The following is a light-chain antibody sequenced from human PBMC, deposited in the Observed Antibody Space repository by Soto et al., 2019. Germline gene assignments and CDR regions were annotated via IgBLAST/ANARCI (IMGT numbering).Light chain of an antibody. J-gene: IGLJ2*01. V-gene: IGLV1-40*01. Sequence: QSVLTQPPSVSGAPGQRVTISCTGSSSKIGAGYDVHWYQQLPGTAPKLLIYGNSNRPSGVPDRFSGSKSGTSASLAITGLQAEDEADYYSQSYDSSLSVVFGGGTKVTVL. CDR2: GNS. CDR1: SSKIGAGYD. CDR3: QSYDSSLSVV.